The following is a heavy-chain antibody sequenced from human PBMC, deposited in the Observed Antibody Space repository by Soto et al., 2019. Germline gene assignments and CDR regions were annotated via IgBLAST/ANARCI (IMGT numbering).Heavy chain of an antibody. CDR2: IGTAGDT. Sequence: GGSLRLSCAASGFTFSSYDMHWVRQATGKGLEWVSAIGTAGDTYYPGSVKGRFTISRENAKNSLYLQMNSLRAGDTAVYYCARATVYYDILTGYYNPGGGAFDIWGQGTMVTVSS. V-gene: IGHV3-13*01. CDR1: GFTFSSYD. CDR3: ARATVYYDILTGYYNPGGGAFDI. J-gene: IGHJ3*02. D-gene: IGHD3-9*01.